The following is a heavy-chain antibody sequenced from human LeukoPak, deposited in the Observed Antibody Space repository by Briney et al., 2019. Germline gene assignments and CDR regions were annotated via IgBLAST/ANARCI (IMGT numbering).Heavy chain of an antibody. J-gene: IGHJ3*02. CDR3: ARRIYSSSWYWAFDI. Sequence: SETLSLTCTVSGGSISSSSYWGWIRQPPGKGLEWIGSIYYSGSTYYNPSLKSRVTISVDTSKNQFSPKLSSVTAADTAVYYCARRIYSSSWYWAFDIWGQGTMVTVSS. CDR2: IYYSGST. V-gene: IGHV4-39*01. CDR1: GGSISSSSY. D-gene: IGHD6-13*01.